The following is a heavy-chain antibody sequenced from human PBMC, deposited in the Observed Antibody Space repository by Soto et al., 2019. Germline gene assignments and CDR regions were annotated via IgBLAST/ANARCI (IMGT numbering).Heavy chain of an antibody. V-gene: IGHV4-30-4*01. Sequence: PSETLSLTCTVSGGSISSGDYYWSWIRQPPGKGLEWIGYIYYSGSTYYNPSLKSRVTISLDTSKNQFSLKLSSVTAADTAVYYGARGGSSMAVRPFDYWGQEPLVPVPS. CDR1: GGSISSGDYY. CDR3: ARGGSSMAVRPFDY. CDR2: IYYSGST. J-gene: IGHJ4*02. D-gene: IGHD6-6*01.